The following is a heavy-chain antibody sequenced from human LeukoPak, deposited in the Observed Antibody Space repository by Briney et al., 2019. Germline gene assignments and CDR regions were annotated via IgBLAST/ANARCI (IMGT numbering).Heavy chain of an antibody. CDR1: GGSISSYY. Sequence: SETLSLTCTVSGGSISSYYWSWIRQPPGEWLEWIGYIYYSGSTNYNPSLKSRVTISVDTSKNQFSLKLSSVTAADTAVYYCAIGGRWAGFDPWGQGTLVTVSS. V-gene: IGHV4-59*01. CDR2: IYYSGST. J-gene: IGHJ5*02. CDR3: AIGGRWAGFDP. D-gene: IGHD3-16*01.